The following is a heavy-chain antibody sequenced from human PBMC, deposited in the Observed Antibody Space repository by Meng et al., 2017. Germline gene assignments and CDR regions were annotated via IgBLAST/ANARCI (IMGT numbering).Heavy chain of an antibody. CDR2: IYYSGST. D-gene: IGHD1-26*01. V-gene: IGHV4-31*03. Sequence: QVQLTGPVPGLVTPPPTLSRPSTVSGGSLSSGGYYWSWIRQPPGKGLEWIGYIYYSGSTYYNPSLKSRVTISVDTSKNQFSLKLSSVTAADTAVYYCARDHSFDPWGQGTLVTVSS. J-gene: IGHJ5*02. CDR3: ARDHSFDP. CDR1: GGSLSSGGYY.